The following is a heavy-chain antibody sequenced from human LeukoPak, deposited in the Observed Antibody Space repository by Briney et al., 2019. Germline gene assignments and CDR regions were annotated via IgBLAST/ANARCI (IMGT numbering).Heavy chain of an antibody. V-gene: IGHV1-8*01. CDR2: MNPNSGNT. Sequence: GASVKVSCKAVGDTFSIYGISWVRQATGQGLEWMGWMNPNSGNTGYAQKFQGRVTITRDTSASTAYMELSSLRSEDTAVYYCARGDAYNWFDPWGQGTLVTVSS. CDR1: GDTFSIYG. J-gene: IGHJ5*02. CDR3: ARGDAYNWFDP.